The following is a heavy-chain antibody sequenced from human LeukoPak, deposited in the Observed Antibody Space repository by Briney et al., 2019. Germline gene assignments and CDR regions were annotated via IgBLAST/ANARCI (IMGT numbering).Heavy chain of an antibody. CDR3: AKDPRNDYYGSGSPYYFDY. V-gene: IGHV3-74*01. Sequence: GGSLRLSCAASGFTFSSYWMHWVRQAPGKGLVWVSRINSDGSSTSYADSVKGRFTISRDNAKNTLYLQMNSLRAEDTAVYYCAKDPRNDYYGSGSPYYFDYWGQGTLVTVSS. CDR2: INSDGSST. J-gene: IGHJ4*02. CDR1: GFTFSSYW. D-gene: IGHD3-10*01.